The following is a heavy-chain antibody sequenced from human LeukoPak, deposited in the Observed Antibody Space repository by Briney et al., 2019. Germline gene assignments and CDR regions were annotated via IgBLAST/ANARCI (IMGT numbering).Heavy chain of an antibody. Sequence: PSETLSLTCTVSGGSISSGSYYWSWIRQPAGKGLEWIGRIYTSGSTNYNPSLKSRVTISVDTSKNQFSLKLSSVTAADTAVYYCSAYTYANDAFDFWGQGTLVTVSS. D-gene: IGHD5-18*01. J-gene: IGHJ3*01. CDR2: IYTSGST. CDR1: GGSISSGSYY. CDR3: SAYTYANDAFDF. V-gene: IGHV4-61*02.